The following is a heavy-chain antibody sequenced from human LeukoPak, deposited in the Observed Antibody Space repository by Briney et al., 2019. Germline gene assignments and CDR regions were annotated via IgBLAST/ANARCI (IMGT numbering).Heavy chain of an antibody. Sequence: GGSLRLSCAASGFTFSSYAMHWVRQAPGKGLEWVAVISYDGSNKYYADSVKGRFTISRDNSKNTLYLQMNSLRAEDTAVYYCARDQEWPVENFDFWGQGTLVTVSS. CDR3: ARDQEWPVENFDF. D-gene: IGHD2-15*01. V-gene: IGHV3-30-3*01. CDR2: ISYDGSNK. J-gene: IGHJ4*02. CDR1: GFTFSSYA.